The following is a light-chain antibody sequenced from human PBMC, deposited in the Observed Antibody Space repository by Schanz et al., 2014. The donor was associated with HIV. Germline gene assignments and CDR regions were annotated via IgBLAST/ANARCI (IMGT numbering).Light chain of an antibody. CDR2: DVN. CDR1: NSDVGGYDY. Sequence: QSALTQPASVSWSPGQSITISCTGTNSDVGGYDYLSRNQQNPGKALKLIIYDVNYKPSGISNRFSGSKSGSTASLTISGLQAEDEADYYCTSYTSSTWLFGGGTKLTVL. CDR3: TSYTSSTWL. V-gene: IGLV2-14*01. J-gene: IGLJ3*02.